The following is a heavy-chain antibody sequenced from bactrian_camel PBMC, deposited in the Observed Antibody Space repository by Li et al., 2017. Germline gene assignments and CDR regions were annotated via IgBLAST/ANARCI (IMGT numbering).Heavy chain of an antibody. D-gene: IGHD5*01. V-gene: IGHV3S6*01. J-gene: IGHJ4*01. CDR1: GITFSRHD. Sequence: HVQLVESGGGLVQPGESLRLSCVASGITFSRHDMSWVRQAPGKEVEWVASIYADGSRTDYRTSVKGRFTISRDNAKSTVDLQMDNLKPEDTARYYCAKGAFGHADGTGHATRGQGTQVTVS. CDR2: IYADGSRT.